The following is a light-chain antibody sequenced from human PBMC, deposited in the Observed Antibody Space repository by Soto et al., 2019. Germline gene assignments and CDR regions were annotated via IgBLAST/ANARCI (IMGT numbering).Light chain of an antibody. Sequence: DIHITQSPTTLSASVGDRVIITCRASQSINTWLAWYQQKSGKAPKLLIYDASSLESGVPPRFSGSGSGTEFTLTISSLEPEDFATYYCQQDESYSPLTFGGGTKVDIK. CDR2: DAS. J-gene: IGKJ4*01. CDR3: QQDESYSPLT. V-gene: IGKV1-5*01. CDR1: QSINTW.